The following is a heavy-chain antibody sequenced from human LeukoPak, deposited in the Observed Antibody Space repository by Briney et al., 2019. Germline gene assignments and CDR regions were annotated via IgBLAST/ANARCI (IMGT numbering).Heavy chain of an antibody. CDR2: ISTYNGKT. J-gene: IGHJ4*02. CDR3: ARVRPVERSFGERGYFDY. Sequence: GASVKVSCKASGYTFTSYGICWVRQAPGQGLEWMGWISTYNGKTNYAQKIQGRVTMTTDTSTSTAYMELSSLRSEDTAVYYCARVRPVERSFGERGYFDYWGQGTLVTVSS. D-gene: IGHD3-16*01. CDR1: GYTFTSYG. V-gene: IGHV1-18*01.